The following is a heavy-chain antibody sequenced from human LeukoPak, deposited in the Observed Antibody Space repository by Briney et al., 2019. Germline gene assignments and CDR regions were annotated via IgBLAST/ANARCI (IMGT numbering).Heavy chain of an antibody. Sequence: SETLSLTCSVSGGSINTYYGSWIRQSAGKGLEWIGRIHTSGSTNYNPSLKSRVTMSVDTSKNQFSLKVSSVSAADTGVYHCARAPEFSSGWLLDCWGQGSLVTVSS. J-gene: IGHJ4*02. CDR1: GGSINTYY. V-gene: IGHV4-4*07. CDR2: IHTSGST. CDR3: ARAPEFSSGWLLDC. D-gene: IGHD6-19*01.